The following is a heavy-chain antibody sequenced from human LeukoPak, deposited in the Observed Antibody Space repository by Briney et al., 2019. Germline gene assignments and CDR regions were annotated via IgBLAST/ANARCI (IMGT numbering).Heavy chain of an antibody. J-gene: IGHJ5*02. CDR2: ISSSSSYI. V-gene: IGHV3-21*04. CDR1: GFTFSSYS. D-gene: IGHD1-14*01. Sequence: GGSLRLSCAASGFTFSSYSMNWVRQAPGKGLEWVSSISSSSSYIYYADSVKGRFTISRGNAKNSLYLQMNSLRAEDTALYYCTKREPAVDNKWFDPWGQGTLVTVSS. CDR3: TKREPAVDNKWFDP.